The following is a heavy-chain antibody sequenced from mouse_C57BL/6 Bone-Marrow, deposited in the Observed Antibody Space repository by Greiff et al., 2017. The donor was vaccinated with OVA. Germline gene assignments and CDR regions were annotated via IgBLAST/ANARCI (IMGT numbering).Heavy chain of an antibody. D-gene: IGHD1-1*01. CDR2: IDPEDGET. CDR1: GFNIKDYY. Sequence: EVKLQESGAELVKPGASVKLSCTASGFNIKDYYMHWVKQRTEQGLEWIGRIDPEDGETKYAPKFQGKATMTADTSSNTAYLQLSSLTSEDTAVYYCARDVYGSSYAWFAYWGQGTLVTVSA. V-gene: IGHV14-2*01. CDR3: ARDVYGSSYAWFAY. J-gene: IGHJ3*01.